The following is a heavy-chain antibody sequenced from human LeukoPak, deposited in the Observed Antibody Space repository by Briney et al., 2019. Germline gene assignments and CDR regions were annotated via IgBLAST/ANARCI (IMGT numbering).Heavy chain of an antibody. CDR3: ARGIAAAAKQGGFDF. J-gene: IGHJ4*02. CDR2: IYTTGST. D-gene: IGHD6-13*01. V-gene: IGHV4-4*07. CDR1: GDSISSYY. Sequence: SETLSLTCTVSGDSISSYYWSWIRQPAGKGLEWIGRIYTTGSTNYNPSLKSRVTMSVDTSKNHFSLKLSPVTAADTAVYYCARGIAAAAKQGGFDFWGQGTLVTVSS.